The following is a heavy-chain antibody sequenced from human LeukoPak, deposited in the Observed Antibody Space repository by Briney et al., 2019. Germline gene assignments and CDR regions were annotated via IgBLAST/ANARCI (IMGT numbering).Heavy chain of an antibody. J-gene: IGHJ4*02. CDR3: AAITRGSPHILRY. CDR2: IYYSGST. Sequence: SGTLSLTCTVSGGSISSSSYYWGWIRQPPGKGLEWTGSIYYSGSTYYNPSLKSRVTISVDTSKNQFSLKLSSVTAADTAVYYCAAITRGSPHILRYWGQGTLVTVSS. CDR1: GGSISSSSYY. D-gene: IGHD1-26*01. V-gene: IGHV4-39*01.